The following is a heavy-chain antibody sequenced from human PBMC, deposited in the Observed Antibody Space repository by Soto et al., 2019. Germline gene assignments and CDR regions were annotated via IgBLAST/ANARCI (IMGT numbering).Heavy chain of an antibody. CDR1: GFTVSSNY. D-gene: IGHD6-13*01. CDR3: ARDLEAAGTTGSTGFDS. J-gene: IGHJ5*01. CDR2: IYSGGST. V-gene: IGHV3-66*01. Sequence: HPGGSLRLSCAASGFTVSSNYMSWVRQAPGKGLEWVSVIYSGGSTYYADSVKGRFTISRDNSKNTLYLQMNSLRAEDTAVYYCARDLEAAGTTGSTGFDSWCQGTLVTVSS.